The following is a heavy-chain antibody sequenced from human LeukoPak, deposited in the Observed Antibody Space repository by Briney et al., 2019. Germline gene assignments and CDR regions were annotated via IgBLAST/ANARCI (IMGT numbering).Heavy chain of an antibody. Sequence: SETLSLTCTVSGGYISSYYCSWIRQPPGKGLEWIGYIYYSGTTNYNPSLKSRVTISSDTSKNQFSLKLSSVTAADTAVYYCAREFSGSYYGFWGQGTLVTVSS. CDR3: AREFSGSYYGF. D-gene: IGHD1-26*01. V-gene: IGHV4-59*12. J-gene: IGHJ4*02. CDR2: IYYSGTT. CDR1: GGYISSYY.